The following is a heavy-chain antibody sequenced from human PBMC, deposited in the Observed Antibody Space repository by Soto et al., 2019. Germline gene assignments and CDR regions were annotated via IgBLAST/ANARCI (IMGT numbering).Heavy chain of an antibody. CDR1: GGSFSGYY. J-gene: IGHJ5*02. V-gene: IGHV4-34*01. CDR3: ARGHYGDLYNWFDP. D-gene: IGHD4-17*01. Sequence: SETLSLTCAVYGGSFSGYYWSWIRQPPGKGLEWIGEINHSGSTNYNPSLKSRVTISVDTSKNQFSLKLSSVTAADTAVYYCARGHYGDLYNWFDPWGQGTLVTVSS. CDR2: INHSGST.